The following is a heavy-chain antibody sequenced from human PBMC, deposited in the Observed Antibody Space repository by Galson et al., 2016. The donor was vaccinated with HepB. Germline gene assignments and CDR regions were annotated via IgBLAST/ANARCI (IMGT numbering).Heavy chain of an antibody. CDR2: IRSKANSYAT. CDR3: TRHASRRPGTDEAFDI. Sequence: SLRLSCAASGFTFSASTMHWVRQASGKGLEWVGRIRSKANSYATAYAASVKGRFTISRDDSKNTTYMQMNSLKTEDTAVYYCTRHASRRPGTDEAFDIWGLGTLVTVSS. D-gene: IGHD1-1*01. J-gene: IGHJ3*02. V-gene: IGHV3-73*01. CDR1: GFTFSAST.